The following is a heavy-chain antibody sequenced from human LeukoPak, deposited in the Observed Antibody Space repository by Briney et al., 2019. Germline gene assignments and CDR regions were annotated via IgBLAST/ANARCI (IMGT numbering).Heavy chain of an antibody. CDR2: IYPGDSDT. D-gene: IGHD1-1*01. V-gene: IGHV5-51*01. CDR1: GYSFSDFW. CDR3: AVANEDAGSFDY. J-gene: IGHJ4*02. Sequence: GESLKISCKTSGYSFSDFWIGWVRQRPGKGLEWMGIIYPGDSDTRYSPSFEGQVVISADKSITTAYLQWGSLRASDTAMYYCAVANEDAGSFDYWGQGTLVTVS.